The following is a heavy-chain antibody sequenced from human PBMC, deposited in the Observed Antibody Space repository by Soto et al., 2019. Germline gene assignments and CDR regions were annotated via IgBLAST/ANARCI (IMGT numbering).Heavy chain of an antibody. CDR2: IFPSDSDT. CDR1: GYTFTDSW. CDR3: ARQTSYWSDDSDSYQRFDY. J-gene: IGHJ4*02. V-gene: IGHV5-51*01. Sequence: GESLKISCKGSGYTFTDSWIGWVRQMPGKGLEYMGIIFPSDSDTRYSPSFQGQVTISVDKSISTVYLQWNSLKASDTAMYFCARQTSYWSDDSDSYQRFDYWGQGTPVTVSS. D-gene: IGHD2-2*01.